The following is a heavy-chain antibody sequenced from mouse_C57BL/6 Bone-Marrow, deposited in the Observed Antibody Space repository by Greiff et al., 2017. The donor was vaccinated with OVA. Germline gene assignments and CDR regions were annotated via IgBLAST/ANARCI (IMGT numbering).Heavy chain of an antibody. D-gene: IGHD2-1*01. V-gene: IGHV1-63*01. CDR3: ARRGLLLARLVWYFDV. CDR2: IYPGGGYT. CDR1: GYTFTNYW. J-gene: IGHJ1*03. Sequence: QVQLQQSGAELVRPGTSVKMSCKASGYTFTNYWIGWAKQRPGHGLEWIGDIYPGGGYTNYNEKFKGKATLTADKSSSTAYMQFSSLTSEDSAIYYCARRGLLLARLVWYFDVWGTGTTVTVSS.